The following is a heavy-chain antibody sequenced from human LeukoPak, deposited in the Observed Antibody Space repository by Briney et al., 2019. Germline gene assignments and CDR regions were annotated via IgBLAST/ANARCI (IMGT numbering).Heavy chain of an antibody. Sequence: PGGSLRLSCAAPEFTFSSTWMSWVRQAPGKGLEWVANIKQDGSEKYYVDSVKGRFTSSRDNAKNSLYLQMNSLRAEDTAVYYCARDGDYIAAAGTFADYWGQGTLVTVSS. J-gene: IGHJ4*02. D-gene: IGHD6-13*01. CDR3: ARDGDYIAAAGTFADY. CDR2: IKQDGSEK. CDR1: EFTFSSTW. V-gene: IGHV3-7*01.